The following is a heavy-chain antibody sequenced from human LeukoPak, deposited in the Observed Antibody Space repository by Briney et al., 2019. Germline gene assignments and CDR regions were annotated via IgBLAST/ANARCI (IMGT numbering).Heavy chain of an antibody. CDR2: YSGGST. CDR3: AQQQLPTA. Sequence: PGGSLRLSCAASGFTVSSNYMSWVRQAPGKGLEWVSVYSGGSTYYADSVKGRFTISRDNAKNSLYLQMNSLRAEDTAVYYCAQQQLPTAWGQGTLVTVSS. D-gene: IGHD6-13*01. CDR1: GFTVSSNY. J-gene: IGHJ5*02. V-gene: IGHV3-53*01.